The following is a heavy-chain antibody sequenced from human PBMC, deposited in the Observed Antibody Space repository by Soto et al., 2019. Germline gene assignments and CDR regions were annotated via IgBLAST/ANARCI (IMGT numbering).Heavy chain of an antibody. CDR3: ARALGGYYYDRSGYWVY. Sequence: PSETLSLTCAVYGGSFSGYYWSWIRQPPGNGLEWIGEINHSGSTNYNPSLKSRVTISVDTSKNQFSLKLSSVTAADTAVYYCARALGGYYYDRSGYWVYWGQGTLVTVSS. D-gene: IGHD3-22*01. J-gene: IGHJ4*02. V-gene: IGHV4-34*01. CDR2: INHSGST. CDR1: GGSFSGYY.